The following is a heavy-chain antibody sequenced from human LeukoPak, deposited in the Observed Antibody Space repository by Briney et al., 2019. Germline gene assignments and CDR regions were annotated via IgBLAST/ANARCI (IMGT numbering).Heavy chain of an antibody. V-gene: IGHV3-66*01. CDR1: GFTFSDYS. CDR2: IYSGGST. D-gene: IGHD1-26*01. CDR3: ARDLYSGSYYGYFQH. Sequence: GGSLRLSCAASGFTFSDYSMNWVRQAPGKGLEWVSVIYSGGSTYYADSVKGRFTISRDNAKNTLYLQMNSLRAEDTAVYYCARDLYSGSYYGYFQHWGQGTLVTVSS. J-gene: IGHJ1*01.